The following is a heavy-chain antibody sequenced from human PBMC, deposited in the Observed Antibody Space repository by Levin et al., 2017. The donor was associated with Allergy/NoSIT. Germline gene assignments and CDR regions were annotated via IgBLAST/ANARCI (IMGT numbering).Heavy chain of an antibody. CDR1: GFTFSSYG. CDR2: ISYDGSNK. J-gene: IGHJ6*03. CDR3: AKGPWIQLWYYYYYYMDV. Sequence: GGSLRLSCAASGFTFSSYGMHWVRQAPGKGLEWVAVISYDGSNKYYADSVKGRFTISRDNSKNTLYLQMNSLRAEDTAVYYCAKGPWIQLWYYYYYYMDVWGKGTTVTVAS. D-gene: IGHD5-18*01. V-gene: IGHV3-30*18.